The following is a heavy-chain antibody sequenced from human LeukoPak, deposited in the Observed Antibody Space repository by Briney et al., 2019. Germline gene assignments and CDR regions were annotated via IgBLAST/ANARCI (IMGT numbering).Heavy chain of an antibody. CDR1: GYTFTSYG. D-gene: IGHD3-10*01. CDR2: ISAYNGNT. V-gene: IGHV1-18*01. J-gene: IGHJ4*02. Sequence: ASVKVSCKASGYTFTSYGISWVRQAPGQGLEWMGWISAYNGNTNYAQKLQGRVTMTTDTSTSTAYMELRSLRSDDTAVYYCARVGGGRLLWFGELLHKPLFFDYWGQGTLVTVSS. CDR3: ARVGGGRLLWFGELLHKPLFFDY.